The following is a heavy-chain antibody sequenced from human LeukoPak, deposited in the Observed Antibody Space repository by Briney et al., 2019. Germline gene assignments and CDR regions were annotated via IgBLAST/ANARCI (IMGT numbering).Heavy chain of an antibody. V-gene: IGHV3-7*03. CDR1: GFTLSTYW. CDR2: IKHDGSEK. CDR3: ARDATVVRGVNHYYGMDV. Sequence: GGSLRLSCAASGFTLSTYWMSWVRQPPGKGLEWVAIIKHDGSEKYYVDSVKGRFTISRDNAKNSLYVQMNSLRAEDSAVYYCARDATVVRGVNHYYGMDVWGKGTTVTVSS. J-gene: IGHJ6*04. D-gene: IGHD3-10*01.